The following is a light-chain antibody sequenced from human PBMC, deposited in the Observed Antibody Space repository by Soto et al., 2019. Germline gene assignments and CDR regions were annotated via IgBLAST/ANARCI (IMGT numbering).Light chain of an antibody. CDR3: QQYGSSGT. Sequence: EIVLTQSPGPLSLSPGERATLSCRASQSVSTPYLAWYQPKPGQAPRLLIYGASNRATGMPDRFSGSGSGTDFTLTISGLEPEVFAVYYCQQYGSSGTFGQGTKVEIK. CDR1: QSVSTPY. CDR2: GAS. J-gene: IGKJ1*01. V-gene: IGKV3-20*01.